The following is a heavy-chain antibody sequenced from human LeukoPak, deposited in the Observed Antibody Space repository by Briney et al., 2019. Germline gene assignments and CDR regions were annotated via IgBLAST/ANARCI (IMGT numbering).Heavy chain of an antibody. D-gene: IGHD2-2*01. J-gene: IGHJ4*02. CDR1: GFTFSSYW. V-gene: IGHV3-7*03. CDR3: ATLTYEYQLLYYFDY. Sequence: PGGSLRLSCAASGFTFSSYWMSWVRQAPGKGLEWVANIKQDGSEKYYVDSVKGRFTISRDNAKNSLYLQMNSLRSEDTAVYYCATLTYEYQLLYYFDYWGQGTLVTVSS. CDR2: IKQDGSEK.